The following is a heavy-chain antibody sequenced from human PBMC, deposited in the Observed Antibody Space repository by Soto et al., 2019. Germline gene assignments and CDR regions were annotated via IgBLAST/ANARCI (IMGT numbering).Heavy chain of an antibody. CDR2: IDSSSSFI. J-gene: IGHJ4*02. CDR3: ARVPLYFGEIGDFDY. V-gene: IGHV3-21*06. D-gene: IGHD3-10*01. Sequence: EVQLVESGGSLVQPGGSLRLSCAASGFTFSSHAMNWVRQAPGKGLEWISSIDSSSSFIYYADSVKGRLTISRDNAKNSVFMHMSRLRADDTAVYYCARVPLYFGEIGDFDYWGQGALVTVSS. CDR1: GFTFSSHA.